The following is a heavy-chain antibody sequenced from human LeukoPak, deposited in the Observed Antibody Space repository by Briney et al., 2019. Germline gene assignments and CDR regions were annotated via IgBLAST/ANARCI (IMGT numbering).Heavy chain of an antibody. D-gene: IGHD3-22*01. J-gene: IGHJ4*02. Sequence: PSETLSLTCTVSGGSISSSSYYWGWIRQPPGKGLEWIGSIYYRGTTYYNPSLESRITISVDTSKNQFSLKLTSVTAADTAVYYCASGSDKYYDSSGYYYSVYWGQGTLVTVSS. CDR2: IYYRGTT. CDR1: GGSISSSSYY. CDR3: ASGSDKYYDSSGYYYSVY. V-gene: IGHV4-39*01.